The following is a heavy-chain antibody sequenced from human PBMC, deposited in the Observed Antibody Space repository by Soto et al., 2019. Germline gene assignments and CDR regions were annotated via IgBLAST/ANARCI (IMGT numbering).Heavy chain of an antibody. Sequence: GASVKVSCKASGYTFTSYGISWVRQAPGQGLEWMGWISAYNGNTNYAQKLQGRVTMTTDTSTSTAYMELRSLRSDDTAVYYCARAGVATVTHPLGRGPNYYYYGMDVWGQGTTVTVSS. V-gene: IGHV1-18*01. CDR2: ISAYNGNT. CDR1: GYTFTSYG. CDR3: ARAGVATVTHPLGRGPNYYYYGMDV. D-gene: IGHD4-4*01. J-gene: IGHJ6*02.